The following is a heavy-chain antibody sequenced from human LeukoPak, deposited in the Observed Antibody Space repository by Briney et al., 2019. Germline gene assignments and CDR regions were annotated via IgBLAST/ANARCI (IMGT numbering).Heavy chain of an antibody. J-gene: IGHJ6*02. V-gene: IGHV1-69*13. CDR3: ARPGYRSSTSCYSYYYYGMDV. CDR2: IIPIFGTA. D-gene: IGHD2-2*03. CDR1: GGTFSSYA. Sequence: ASVTVSCTASGGTFSSYAISWVRQAPGQGLEWMGGIIPIFGTANYAQKFQGRVTITADESTSTAYMELSSLRSEDTAVYYCARPGYRSSTSCYSYYYYGMDVWGQGTTVTVSS.